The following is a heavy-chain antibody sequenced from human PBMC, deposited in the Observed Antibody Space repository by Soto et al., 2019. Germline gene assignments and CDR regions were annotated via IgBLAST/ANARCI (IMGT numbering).Heavy chain of an antibody. CDR3: ARGGAYYDILTGSNWLDP. J-gene: IGHJ5*02. Sequence: SETLSLTCAVSGGSISSGGYSWSWIRQPPGKGLEWIGYIYHSGSTYYNPSLKSRVTISVDRSKNQFSLKLSSVTAADTAVYYCARGGAYYDILTGSNWLDPWGPGTLVTVSS. V-gene: IGHV4-30-2*01. CDR1: GGSISSGGYS. CDR2: IYHSGST. D-gene: IGHD3-9*01.